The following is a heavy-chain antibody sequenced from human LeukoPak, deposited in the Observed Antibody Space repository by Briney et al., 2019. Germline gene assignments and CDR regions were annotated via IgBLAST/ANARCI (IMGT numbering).Heavy chain of an antibody. CDR3: ARRAPLERGYTYGGVFDY. V-gene: IGHV3-30*02. J-gene: IGHJ4*02. CDR2: IRFDGSNT. D-gene: IGHD5-18*01. Sequence: PGGSLTLSCAASGFTFSSYGIHWVRQAPAKGLEWVAFIRFDGSNTYYVDSVKGRFTISRDDSQNTLFLQMNSLRAEDTAVYYCARRAPLERGYTYGGVFDYWGQGTLVTVSS. CDR1: GFTFSSYG.